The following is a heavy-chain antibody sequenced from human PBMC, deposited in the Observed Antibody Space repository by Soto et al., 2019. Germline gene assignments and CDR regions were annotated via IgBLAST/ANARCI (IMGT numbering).Heavy chain of an antibody. CDR1: GYTFTSYY. V-gene: IGHV1-46*01. J-gene: IGHJ5*02. CDR3: ARDHDLFQSGWCLDP. CDR2: INPSGGST. D-gene: IGHD2-8*01. Sequence: ASVKVSCTASGYTFTSYYMHWVRQAPGQGLEWMGIINPSGGSTSYAQKFQGRVTMTRDTSTSTVYMELSSLRSEDTAVYYCARDHDLFQSGWCLDPWGQGTLVTVSS.